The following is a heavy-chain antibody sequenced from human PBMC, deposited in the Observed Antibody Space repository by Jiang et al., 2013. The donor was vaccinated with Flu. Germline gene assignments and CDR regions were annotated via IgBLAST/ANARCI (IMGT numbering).Heavy chain of an antibody. CDR3: ASLPTSDDGSGSSGENDY. J-gene: IGHJ4*02. Sequence: VQLVESGAEVKKPGASVKVSCKASGYTFTSYYMHWVRQAPGQGLEWMGIINPSGGSTSYAQKFQGRVTMTRDTSTSTVYMELSSLRSEDTAVYYCASLPTSDDGSGSSGENDYWGQGTLVTVSS. CDR2: INPSGGST. CDR1: GYTFTSYY. V-gene: IGHV1-46*03. D-gene: IGHD3-10*01.